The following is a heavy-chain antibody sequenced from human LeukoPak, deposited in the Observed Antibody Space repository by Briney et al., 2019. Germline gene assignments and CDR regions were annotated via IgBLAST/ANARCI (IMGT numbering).Heavy chain of an antibody. V-gene: IGHV4-4*07. D-gene: IGHD3-22*01. J-gene: IGHJ4*02. CDR1: GDSISSYY. Sequence: SETLSLTCTVSGDSISSYYWSWIRQPAGKGLEWIGRIYPSGSTNYNPSLKSRVTMSVDTSNNQFSLRLSSVTAADTAIYFCARERNFYDSSGSNTFDYWGQGTLVTVSS. CDR2: IYPSGST. CDR3: ARERNFYDSSGSNTFDY.